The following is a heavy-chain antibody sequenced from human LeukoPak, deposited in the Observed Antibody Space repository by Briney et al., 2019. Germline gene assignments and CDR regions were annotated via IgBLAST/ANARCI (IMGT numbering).Heavy chain of an antibody. J-gene: IGHJ4*02. CDR1: GFTFSSYA. CDR3: AKVARYYGSGSQFDY. Sequence: GGSLRLSCAASGFTFSSYAMSWVRQAPGKGLEWVSAISGSGGSTYYADPVKGRFTISRDNSKNTLYLQMNSLRAEDTAVYYCAKVARYYGSGSQFDYWGQGTLVTVSS. CDR2: ISGSGGST. V-gene: IGHV3-23*01. D-gene: IGHD3-10*01.